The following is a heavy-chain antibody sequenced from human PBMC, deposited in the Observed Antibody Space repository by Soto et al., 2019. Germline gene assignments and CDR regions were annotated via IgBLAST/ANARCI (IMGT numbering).Heavy chain of an antibody. J-gene: IGHJ4*02. Sequence: EVQLVQSGGGSVQPGGSLRLSCAASGFTFTNYWMHWVRQVPGKGLVWVSRIDGVAAGTSYSDSVRGRFTTTRDNAENMLYLQINSRTAEDTAVYYCTTVFEYWCQGTLVTVSS. CDR2: IDGVAAGT. CDR3: TTVFEY. V-gene: IGHV3-74*01. CDR1: GFTFTNYW.